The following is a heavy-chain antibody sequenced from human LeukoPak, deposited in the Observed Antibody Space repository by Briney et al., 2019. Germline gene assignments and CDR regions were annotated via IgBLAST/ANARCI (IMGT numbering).Heavy chain of an antibody. Sequence: PAETLSLTCTVSGGSISSGRYYWSWIRQPAGKGLEWIGRIYTSGSTNDNPSLKSRVTISADPSKTQFSLELSSVPAADTAVYYCERDSVVVTYPYYYYMDVWGKGTTVTISS. V-gene: IGHV4-61*02. D-gene: IGHD2-21*02. CDR1: GGSISSGRYY. CDR3: ERDSVVVTYPYYYYMDV. J-gene: IGHJ6*03. CDR2: IYTSGST.